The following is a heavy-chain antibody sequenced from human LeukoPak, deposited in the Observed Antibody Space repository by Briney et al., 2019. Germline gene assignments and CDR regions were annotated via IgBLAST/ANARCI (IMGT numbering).Heavy chain of an antibody. D-gene: IGHD3-3*01. CDR3: ATVSRRYDFWSGYYAYYFDY. V-gene: IGHV3-74*01. J-gene: IGHJ4*02. CDR1: GFTFSSYW. CDR2: INSDGSST. Sequence: GGSLRLSCAASGFTFSSYWMHWVRQAPGKGLVWVSRINSDGSSTSYADSVKGRFTISRDNAKNTLYLQMNSLRAEDTAVYYCATVSRRYDFWSGYYAYYFDYWGQGTLVTVSS.